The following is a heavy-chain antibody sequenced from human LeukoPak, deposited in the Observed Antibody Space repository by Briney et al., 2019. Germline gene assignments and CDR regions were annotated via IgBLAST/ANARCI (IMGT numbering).Heavy chain of an antibody. J-gene: IGHJ4*02. CDR3: ARGVVRELTDY. D-gene: IGHD3-22*01. V-gene: IGHV3-30-3*01. CDR2: ISYDGSNK. CDR1: GLTFSSYA. Sequence: GGSLRLSCAASGLTFSSYAMHWVRQAPAKGLEWVAVISYDGSNKYYADSVKGRFTISRDNSKNTLYLQMNSLRAEDTAVYYCARGVVRELTDYWGQGTLVTVSS.